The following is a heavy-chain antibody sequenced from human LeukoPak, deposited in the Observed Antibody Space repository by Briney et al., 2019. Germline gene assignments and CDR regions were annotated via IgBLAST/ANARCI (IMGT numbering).Heavy chain of an antibody. CDR1: GGSFSGYY. CDR3: ARHRRYDYVWGSYSSGYYFDY. J-gene: IGHJ4*02. CDR2: INHSGST. Sequence: SETLSLTCAVYGGSFSGYYWSWIRQPPGKGLEWIGEINHSGSTNYNPSLKSRVTISVDTSKNQFSLKLSSVTAADTAVYYCARHRRYDYVWGSYSSGYYFDYWGQGTLVTVSS. V-gene: IGHV4-34*01. D-gene: IGHD3-16*01.